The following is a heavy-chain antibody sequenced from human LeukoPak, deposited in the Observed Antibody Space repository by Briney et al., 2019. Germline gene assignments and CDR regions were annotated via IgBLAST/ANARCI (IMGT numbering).Heavy chain of an antibody. CDR2: ISSTSSYS. V-gene: IGHV3-11*06. J-gene: IGHJ4*02. D-gene: IGHD3-10*01. CDR1: GFTFSDYY. Sequence: GGSLRLSCAASGFTFSDYYMSWVRQAPGKGLEWVSYISSTSSYSNYADSLKGRFTISRDNAENSVYLQMNSLRAEDTAVYYCARPYYYASESSYFDYWGQGTLVTVSS. CDR3: ARPYYYASESSYFDY.